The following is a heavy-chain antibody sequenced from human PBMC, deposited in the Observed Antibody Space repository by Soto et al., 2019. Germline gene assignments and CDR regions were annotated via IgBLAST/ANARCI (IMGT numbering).Heavy chain of an antibody. V-gene: IGHV1-3*04. CDR3: ARLYQRPQGFDY. D-gene: IGHD2-2*01. J-gene: IGHJ4*02. CDR2: INTGNGNT. CDR1: GYTFTNYA. Sequence: ASVKVSCKASGYTFTNYAMHWVRQAPGQRLEWMGWINTGNGNTKYSQKFQARVTITGDTSASTAYMDLSSLKSEDTALYYCARLYQRPQGFDYWGQGTLVTVSS.